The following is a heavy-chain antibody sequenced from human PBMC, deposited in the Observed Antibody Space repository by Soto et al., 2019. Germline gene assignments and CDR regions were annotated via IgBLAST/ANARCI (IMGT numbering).Heavy chain of an antibody. V-gene: IGHV4-59*08. CDR1: GRSISSYY. J-gene: IGHJ6*02. CDR3: ASKTRGYYYYGMDV. Sequence: SETLSLTCTVSGRSISSYYWSWIRQPPGKGLEWIGYIYYSGSTNYNPSLKSRVTISVDTSKNQFSLKLSSVTAADTAVYYCASKTRGYYYYGMDVWGQGTTVT. CDR2: IYYSGST.